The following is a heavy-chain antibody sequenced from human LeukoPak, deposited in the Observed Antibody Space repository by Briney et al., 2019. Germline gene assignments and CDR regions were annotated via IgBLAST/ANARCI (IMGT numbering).Heavy chain of an antibody. CDR1: GFTFCSYG. Sequence: GGSLRLSCAASGFTFCSYGMHWVRQAPGKGLEWVAVISYDGSNKYYADSVKGRFTISRDNSKNTLYLQMNSLRAEDTAVYYCARRYCSGGSCYSVEYYFDYWGQGTLVTVSS. D-gene: IGHD2-15*01. J-gene: IGHJ4*02. CDR2: ISYDGSNK. V-gene: IGHV3-30*19. CDR3: ARRYCSGGSCYSVEYYFDY.